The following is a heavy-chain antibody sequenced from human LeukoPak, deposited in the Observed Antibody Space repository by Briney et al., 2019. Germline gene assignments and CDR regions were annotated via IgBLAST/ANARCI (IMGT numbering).Heavy chain of an antibody. CDR2: ISGSGGST. CDR1: GFTFSSYA. CDR3: AKLDLKGIVLMVLHNGGFDY. J-gene: IGHJ4*02. Sequence: PGGSLRLSCAASGFTFSSYAMSWVRQAPGKGLEWVSAISGSGGSTYYADSVKGRFTISRDNSKDTLYLQMNSLRAEDTAVYYCAKLDLKGIVLMVLHNGGFDYWGQGTLVTVSS. V-gene: IGHV3-23*01. D-gene: IGHD2-8*01.